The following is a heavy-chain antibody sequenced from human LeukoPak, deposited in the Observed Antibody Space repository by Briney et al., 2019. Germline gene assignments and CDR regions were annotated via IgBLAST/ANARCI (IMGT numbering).Heavy chain of an antibody. Sequence: PGGSLRLSCAASGFTFSSYWMSWVRQAPGKGLEWVSLICSGDSTYYVDSVKGRFTISRDNSKNTLYLQMNSLRTEDTAVYFCARDGTTMGGYFDYWGQGTLVTVSS. CDR2: ICSGDST. J-gene: IGHJ4*03. D-gene: IGHD1-7*01. V-gene: IGHV3-53*01. CDR3: ARDGTTMGGYFDY. CDR1: GFTFSSYW.